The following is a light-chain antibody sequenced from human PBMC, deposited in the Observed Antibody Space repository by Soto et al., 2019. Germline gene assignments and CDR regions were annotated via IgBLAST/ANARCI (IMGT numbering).Light chain of an antibody. V-gene: IGKV3-20*01. CDR2: AAS. CDR1: QSVTSNY. CDR3: HQYGSSITWT. Sequence: EVVLTQSPGTVSLSPGERATLSCRASQSVTSNYLAWYQQKPGQAPRLLIYAASSRATGIPDRFSGSVSGTDFTLSISRREPEDFAVYYCHQYGSSITWTFGQGTKVEIK. J-gene: IGKJ1*01.